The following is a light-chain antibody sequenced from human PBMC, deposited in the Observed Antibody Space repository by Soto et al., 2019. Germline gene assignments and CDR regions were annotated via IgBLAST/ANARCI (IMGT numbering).Light chain of an antibody. J-gene: IGLJ3*02. CDR1: SSDIGRFDY. CDR3: ASYTTSTTQG. CDR2: AVS. Sequence: QSVLTQPVSVSASPVQSITISCAGTSSDIGRFDYGSWYQHHPGNAPKLVISAVSRRSSGISDRFSGSKSGNTATLTISGLQAEDEVDYYCASYTTSTTQGFGGGTKVTVL. V-gene: IGLV2-14*01.